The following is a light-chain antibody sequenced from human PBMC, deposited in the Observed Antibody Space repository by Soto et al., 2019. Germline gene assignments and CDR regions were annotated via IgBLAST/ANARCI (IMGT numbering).Light chain of an antibody. J-gene: IGKJ1*01. CDR3: QQYSIYST. CDR1: QSIHSW. V-gene: IGKV1-5*03. Sequence: DIQMTQSPSILSASVGGRVTITCRASQSIHSWLAWYQQKPGKAPKLLINEASNLQGGVPSRFNGSGSGTEFTLTISSLQPDDFGTYYCQQYSIYSTFGQGTKVDIK. CDR2: EAS.